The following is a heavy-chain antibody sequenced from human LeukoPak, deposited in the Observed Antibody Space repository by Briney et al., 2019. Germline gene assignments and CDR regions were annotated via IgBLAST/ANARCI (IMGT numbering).Heavy chain of an antibody. CDR3: ARDGSRGNLVTAPDF. V-gene: IGHV3-21*01. CDR2: ITSSRIYI. Sequence: GGSLRLSCAASGFTFRDYGMSWVRQAPGKGLEWVSSITSSRIYIYYADSVKGRFTISRDNAKNSLYLQMNSLRAEDTAVYYCARDGSRGNLVTAPDFWGQGTLVTVSS. D-gene: IGHD2-21*02. CDR1: GFTFRDYG. J-gene: IGHJ4*02.